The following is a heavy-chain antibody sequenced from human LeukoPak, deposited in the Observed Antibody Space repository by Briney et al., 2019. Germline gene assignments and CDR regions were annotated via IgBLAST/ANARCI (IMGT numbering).Heavy chain of an antibody. CDR3: ARDRSSGDYLDYYGMDV. Sequence: PGGSLRLSCAASGFTFSSYEMNWVRQAAGKVLEWVSYISSSGSTIYYADSVKGRFTISRDNAKNSLYLQMNSLRAEDTAVYYCARDRSSGDYLDYYGMDVWGQGTTVTVSS. V-gene: IGHV3-48*03. J-gene: IGHJ6*02. D-gene: IGHD6-19*01. CDR2: ISSSGSTI. CDR1: GFTFSSYE.